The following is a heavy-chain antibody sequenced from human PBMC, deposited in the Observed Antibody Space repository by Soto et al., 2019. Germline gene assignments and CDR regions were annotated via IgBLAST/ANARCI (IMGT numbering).Heavy chain of an antibody. CDR2: IIPMRGIA. D-gene: IGHD4-17*01. Sequence: QVQLVQSGAEVKKPGSSVKVSCRASGGTFSSYTISWVRQAPGQGLEWMGRIIPMRGIANYAQKFQGRVTIIADESTNIVYMELSSLRSEDTAVYYCARPRGDYGEQLDYWGQGTLVTVSS. CDR3: ARPRGDYGEQLDY. V-gene: IGHV1-69*02. J-gene: IGHJ4*02. CDR1: GGTFSSYT.